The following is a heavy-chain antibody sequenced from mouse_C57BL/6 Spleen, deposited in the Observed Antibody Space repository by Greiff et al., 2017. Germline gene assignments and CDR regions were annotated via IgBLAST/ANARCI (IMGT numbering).Heavy chain of an antibody. CDR1: GYTFTDYY. D-gene: IGHD2-4*01. V-gene: IGHV1-19*01. CDR3: AGGEDYDVYYARDY. CDR2: FNPYNGGT. Sequence: VQLQQSGPVLVKPGASVKMSCKASGYTFTDYYMNWVKQSHGKSLEWIGVFNPYNGGTSYNQKFKGKATLTVDKSSRTAYMEINSLTSEDSAVYYCAGGEDYDVYYARDYWGQGTSGTVSS. J-gene: IGHJ4*01.